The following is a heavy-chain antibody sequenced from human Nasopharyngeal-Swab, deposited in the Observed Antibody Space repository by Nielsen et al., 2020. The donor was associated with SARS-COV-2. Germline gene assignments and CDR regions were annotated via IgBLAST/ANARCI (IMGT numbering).Heavy chain of an antibody. V-gene: IGHV5-51*01. J-gene: IGHJ4*02. CDR2: IYPGDSDT. CDR3: ASLSSGYYLGY. D-gene: IGHD3-22*01. Sequence: GGSLRLSCKGSGYSFTSYWVGWVRQIPGKGLEWMGIIYPGDSDTRYSPSFQGQVTISADKSISTAYLQWSSLKASDTDMYYCASLSSGYYLGYWGQGTLVTVSS. CDR1: GYSFTSYW.